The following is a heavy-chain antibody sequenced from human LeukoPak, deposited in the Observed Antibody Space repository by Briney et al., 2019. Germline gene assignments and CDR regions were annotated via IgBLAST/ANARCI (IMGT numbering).Heavy chain of an antibody. J-gene: IGHJ4*02. CDR2: IHFSGTT. CDR1: GASIRTNTNFWGWNTSNY. V-gene: IGHV4-39*01. Sequence: SETLSLTCSVSGASIRTNTNFWGWNTSNYWGWIRQPPGKGLEWIGSIHFSGTTYYHPSLQNRLTISVDTSKNQFSLKLSSVTAAGTAVYYCARKRGYLEVAFDHWGQGTLVTVSS. CDR3: ARKRGYLEVAFDH. D-gene: IGHD5-12*01.